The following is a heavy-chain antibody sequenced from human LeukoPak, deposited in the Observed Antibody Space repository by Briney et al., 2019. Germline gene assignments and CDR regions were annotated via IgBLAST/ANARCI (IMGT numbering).Heavy chain of an antibody. Sequence: GGSLRPSCAASGFTFSNYAMHWVRQAPGKGLEWVAVISYDGNYQYYTDSVKGRFTFSRDNSKNTLYLQMNSLTTEDTAVYYCARDLEDLTYYYYYMDVWGKGTTVTVSS. V-gene: IGHV3-30*04. CDR3: ARDLEDLTYYYYYMDV. CDR2: ISYDGNYQ. J-gene: IGHJ6*03. D-gene: IGHD1-1*01. CDR1: GFTFSNYA.